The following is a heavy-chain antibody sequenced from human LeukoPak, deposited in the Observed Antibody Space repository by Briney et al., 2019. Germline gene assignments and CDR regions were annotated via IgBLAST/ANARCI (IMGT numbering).Heavy chain of an antibody. D-gene: IGHD7-27*01. CDR2: VYYSGST. CDR3: ASNTGTVFDY. V-gene: IGHV4-59*01. CDR1: GGSFSGYY. J-gene: IGHJ4*02. Sequence: SETLSLTCAVYGGSFSGYYWSWIRQPPGKGLEWIGYVYYSGSTEYNPSLRSRVTISLEMSKRQFSLNLTSVTAAGTAVYYCASNTGTVFDYWGQGALVTVSS.